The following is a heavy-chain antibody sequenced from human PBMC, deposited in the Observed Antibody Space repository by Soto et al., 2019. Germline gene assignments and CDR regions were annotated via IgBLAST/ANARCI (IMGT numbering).Heavy chain of an antibody. V-gene: IGHV3-30*18. Sequence: VQLVESGGGLVQPGGSLRLSCAASGFTFSSYGMHWVRQAPGKGLEWVAVISYDGSNKYYADSVKGRFTISRDNSKNTLYLQMNSLRAEDTAVYYCAKVGNYRDYYGMDVWGQGTTVTVSS. CDR3: AKVGNYRDYYGMDV. J-gene: IGHJ6*02. D-gene: IGHD4-4*01. CDR1: GFTFSSYG. CDR2: ISYDGSNK.